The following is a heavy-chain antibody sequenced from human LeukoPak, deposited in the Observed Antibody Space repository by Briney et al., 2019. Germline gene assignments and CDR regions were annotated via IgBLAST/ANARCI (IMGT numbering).Heavy chain of an antibody. J-gene: IGHJ4*02. V-gene: IGHV5-51*01. Sequence: GESLKISCKGSGYSFTSYWIGWVRQMPGKGLEWMWIIYPGDSDTRYSPSFQGQVTISADKSISTAYLQWSSLKASDTAMYYCARLLDYYDSSGYYSLYYFDYWGQGTLVTVSS. CDR2: IYPGDSDT. D-gene: IGHD3-22*01. CDR1: GYSFTSYW. CDR3: ARLLDYYDSSGYYSLYYFDY.